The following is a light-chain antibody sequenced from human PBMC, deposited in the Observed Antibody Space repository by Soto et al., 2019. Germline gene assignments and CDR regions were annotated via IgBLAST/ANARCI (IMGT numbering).Light chain of an antibody. CDR1: SSNNAAGYD. V-gene: IGLV1-40*01. CDR3: QSYDANLNGYV. Sequence: QSVLTQPPSMSGAPGQRVTISCTGSSSNNAAGYDVHWHQQPPGAAPKLLIYANTNRPSGVPDRFSGSKSGTTASLAITGLQAEDEADYYCQSYDANLNGYVFGPGTKLTVL. J-gene: IGLJ1*01. CDR2: ANT.